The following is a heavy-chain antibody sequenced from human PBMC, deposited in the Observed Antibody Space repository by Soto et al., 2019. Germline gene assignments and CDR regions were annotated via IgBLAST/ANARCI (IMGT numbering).Heavy chain of an antibody. CDR3: ARGYYDSSGYYFDY. CDR2: IYGDAYSA. CDR1: GFTFGSYV. Sequence: GGALRLSCAASGFTFGSYVMSWIRQAPGRGLEWVSTIYGDAYSAFYTGSVKGRFTISRDNSKNALSLQMNSLRAEDTAVYYCARGYYDSSGYYFDYWGQGTLVTVSS. D-gene: IGHD3-22*01. V-gene: IGHV3-23*01. J-gene: IGHJ4*02.